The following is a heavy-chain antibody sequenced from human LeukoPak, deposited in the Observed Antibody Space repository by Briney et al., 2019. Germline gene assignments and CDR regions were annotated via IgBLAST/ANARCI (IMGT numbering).Heavy chain of an antibody. V-gene: IGHV3-21*01. CDR3: ARDSPALGTAFDI. J-gene: IGHJ3*02. CDR1: GFTFSSYS. D-gene: IGHD7-27*01. Sequence: KAGGSLRLSCAASGFTFSSYSMNWVRQAPGKGLEWVSSISSSSSYIYCADSVKGRFTISRDNAKNPLYLQMNSLRAEDTAVYYCARDSPALGTAFDIWGQGTMVTVSS. CDR2: ISSSSSYI.